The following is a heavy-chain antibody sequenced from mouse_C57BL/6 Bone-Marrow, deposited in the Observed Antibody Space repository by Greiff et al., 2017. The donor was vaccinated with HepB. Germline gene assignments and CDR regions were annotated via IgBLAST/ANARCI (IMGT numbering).Heavy chain of an antibody. CDR3: ARAQLIFWYFDV. CDR2: INYDGSST. Sequence: EVMLVESGGGLVQPGSSMKLSCTASGFTFSDYYMAWVRQVPEKGLEWVANINYDGSSTYYLDSLKSRFIISRDNAKNILYLQMSSLKSEDTATYYCARAQLIFWYFDVWGTGTTVTVSS. CDR1: GFTFSDYY. J-gene: IGHJ1*03. V-gene: IGHV5-16*01. D-gene: IGHD1-3*01.